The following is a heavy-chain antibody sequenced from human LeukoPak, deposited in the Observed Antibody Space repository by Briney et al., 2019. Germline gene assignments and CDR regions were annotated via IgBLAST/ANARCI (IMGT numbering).Heavy chain of an antibody. D-gene: IGHD2-2*01. CDR3: ARREKVCSSTSCYGYYYYYGMDV. J-gene: IGHJ6*02. CDR2: IIPIFDTA. Sequence: SVKVSCKASGGTFSSYAISWVRQAPGQGLEWMGGIIPIFDTADYAQKFQGRVTITADESTSTAYMELSSLRSEDTAVYYCARREKVCSSTSCYGYYYYYGMDVWGQGTTVTVSS. CDR1: GGTFSSYA. V-gene: IGHV1-69*13.